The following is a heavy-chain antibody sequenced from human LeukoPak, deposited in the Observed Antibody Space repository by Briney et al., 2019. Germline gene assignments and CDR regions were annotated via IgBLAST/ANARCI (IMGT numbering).Heavy chain of an antibody. J-gene: IGHJ3*02. Sequence: GGSLRLSCAASGFTFSSYSMNWVRQAPGKGLEWVSSISSSIYIYYADSVKGRFTISRDNAKNSLYLQMNSLRAEDTAVYYCARDRYSGSLPYFDIWGQGTMVTVSS. CDR3: ARDRYSGSLPYFDI. V-gene: IGHV3-21*01. D-gene: IGHD1-26*01. CDR1: GFTFSSYS. CDR2: ISSSIYI.